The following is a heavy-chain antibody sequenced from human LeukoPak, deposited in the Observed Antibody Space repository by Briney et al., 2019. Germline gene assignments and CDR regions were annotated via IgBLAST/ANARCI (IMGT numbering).Heavy chain of an antibody. V-gene: IGHV3-74*01. J-gene: IGHJ4*02. D-gene: IGHD3-10*02. CDR3: ARDRYYVPDY. CDR2: ITSDGRTT. CDR1: GFTFSSYA. Sequence: QPGGSLRLSCAASGFTFSSYAMSWVRQGAGKGLVWVSRITSDGRTTIYADSVKGRFSISRDNAKNTLYLQMNSLRAEDTAVYYCARDRYYVPDYWGQGTLVTVSS.